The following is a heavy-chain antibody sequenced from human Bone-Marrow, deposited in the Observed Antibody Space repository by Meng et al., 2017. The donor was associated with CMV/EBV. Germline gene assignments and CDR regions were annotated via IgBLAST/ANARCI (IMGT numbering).Heavy chain of an antibody. CDR2: SNHSGST. V-gene: IGHV4-34*01. CDR1: GGSFSGYY. CDR3: ARVAYYYDSSGYSGAYWVFDP. Sequence: SETLSLTCVVYGGSFSGYYWTWIRRPPGKGLEWIGESNHSGSTSYNPSLKSRVTISVDTSNNQFSLKLSSVTAADTAVYYCARVAYYYDSSGYSGAYWVFDPWGQGTRVTVSS. J-gene: IGHJ5*02. D-gene: IGHD3-22*01.